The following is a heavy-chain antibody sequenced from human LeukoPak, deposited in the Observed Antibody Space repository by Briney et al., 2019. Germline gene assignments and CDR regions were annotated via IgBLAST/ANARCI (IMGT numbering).Heavy chain of an antibody. CDR3: ARGWYYYDSSGHKHYFDY. V-gene: IGHV3-53*01. D-gene: IGHD3-22*01. Sequence: PGGSLRLSCAASGFTVYNNYMIWIRQAPGRGLEWVSLIYSTGVTNYADSVKGRFTISRDNAKNSLYLQMNSLRAEDTAVYYCARGWYYYDSSGHKHYFDYWGQGTLVTVSS. CDR1: GFTVYNNY. CDR2: IYSTGVT. J-gene: IGHJ4*02.